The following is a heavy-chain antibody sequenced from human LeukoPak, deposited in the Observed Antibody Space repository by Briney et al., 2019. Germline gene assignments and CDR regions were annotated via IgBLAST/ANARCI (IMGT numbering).Heavy chain of an antibody. CDR1: GGSISSGSYY. CDR3: AREMTTVSLVYYYYYMDV. D-gene: IGHD4-11*01. CDR2: ICTSGST. Sequence: SETLSLTCTVSGGSISSGSYYWSWIRQPAGKGLEWIGRICTSGSTNYNPSLKSRVTISVDTSKNQFSLKLSSVTAADTAVYYCAREMTTVSLVYYYYYMDVWGKGTTVTVSS. V-gene: IGHV4-61*02. J-gene: IGHJ6*03.